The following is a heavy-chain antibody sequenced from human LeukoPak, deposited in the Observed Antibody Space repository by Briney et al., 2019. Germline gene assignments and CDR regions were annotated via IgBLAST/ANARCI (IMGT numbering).Heavy chain of an antibody. Sequence: ASVKVSCKASGYTFTGYYIHRVRQAPGQGLEWMGRINPNSGDTNYAQKFQGRVTMTRDTSISTAYIQLSRLRSDDTAVYFCATDYHFPLWGQGTLVSVSS. D-gene: IGHD2-2*01. V-gene: IGHV1-2*02. CDR2: INPNSGDT. J-gene: IGHJ4*02. CDR1: GYTFTGYY. CDR3: ATDYHFPL.